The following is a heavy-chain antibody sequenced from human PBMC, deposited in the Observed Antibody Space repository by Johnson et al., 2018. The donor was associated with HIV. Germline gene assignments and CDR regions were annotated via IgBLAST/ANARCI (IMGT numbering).Heavy chain of an antibody. J-gene: IGHJ3*01. Sequence: VQLVESGGGWVKPGGSLRLSCAASGFIFSDSYMSWIRQAPGKGLEWLSYITASGSPIYYADSVRGRFTISRDNAKNSLYLQMNSLRAEDTAVYYCARDREDWGSGDAFDLWGPGTMVTVSA. CDR2: ITASGSPI. CDR1: GFIFSDSY. D-gene: IGHD7-27*01. CDR3: ARDREDWGSGDAFDL. V-gene: IGHV3-11*04.